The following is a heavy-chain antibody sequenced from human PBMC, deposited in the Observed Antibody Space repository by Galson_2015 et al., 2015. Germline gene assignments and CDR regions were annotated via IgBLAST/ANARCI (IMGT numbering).Heavy chain of an antibody. Sequence: TLSLTCTVSGGSISSGSYYWSWIRQPAGKGLEWIGRIYTSGSTNYNPSLKSRVTISVDTSKNQFSLKLSSVTAADTAVYYCAREPVVTAVVDAFAIWGQGTMVTVSS. V-gene: IGHV4-61*02. CDR1: GGSISSGSYY. CDR2: IYTSGST. D-gene: IGHD2-21*02. CDR3: AREPVVTAVVDAFAI. J-gene: IGHJ3*02.